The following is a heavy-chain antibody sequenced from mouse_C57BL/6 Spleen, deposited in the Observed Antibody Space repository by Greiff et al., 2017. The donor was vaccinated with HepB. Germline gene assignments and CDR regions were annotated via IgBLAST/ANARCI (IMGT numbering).Heavy chain of an antibody. D-gene: IGHD2-4*01. CDR3: ARRGQIYYDYDGYAMDY. CDR2: INPSNGGT. CDR1: GYTFTSYW. V-gene: IGHV1-53*01. Sequence: QVQLQQPGTELVKPGASVKLSCKASGYTFTSYWMHWVKQRPGQGLEWIGNINPSNGGTNYNEKFKSKATLTVDKSSSTAYMQLSSLTSEDSAVYYCARRGQIYYDYDGYAMDYWGQGTSVTVSS. J-gene: IGHJ4*01.